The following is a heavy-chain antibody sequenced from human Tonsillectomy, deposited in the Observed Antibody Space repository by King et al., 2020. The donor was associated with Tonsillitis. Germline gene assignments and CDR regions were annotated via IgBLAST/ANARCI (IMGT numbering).Heavy chain of an antibody. D-gene: IGHD3-22*01. CDR2: IYWDDDK. CDR3: AHRTLFYDSSGYLFEY. CDR1: GFSLSTTGVC. V-gene: IGHV2-5*02. J-gene: IGHJ4*02. Sequence: FTLKESGPTLVKPTQTLTLTCTFSGFSLSTTGVCVGWIRQPPGKALEWLALIYWDDDKRYSPSLKSRLTITKDTSKNQVVLTMTNMDPVDTATYYCAHRTLFYDSSGYLFEYWGQGTLVTVSS.